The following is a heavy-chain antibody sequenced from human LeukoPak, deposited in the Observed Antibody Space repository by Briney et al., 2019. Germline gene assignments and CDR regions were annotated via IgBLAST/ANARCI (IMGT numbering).Heavy chain of an antibody. Sequence: GGSLRLSCAVSGFTFSSYWMSWVRQAPGKGLELVANIKQDANEEYYVDSVKGRFTISRDNTRNSLYLQMNSLRAEDTAVYYCARIKAVYYHDSSGYYIDYWGQGTLVTVSS. J-gene: IGHJ4*02. CDR1: GFTFSSYW. CDR3: ARIKAVYYHDSSGYYIDY. D-gene: IGHD3-22*01. CDR2: IKQDANEE. V-gene: IGHV3-7*01.